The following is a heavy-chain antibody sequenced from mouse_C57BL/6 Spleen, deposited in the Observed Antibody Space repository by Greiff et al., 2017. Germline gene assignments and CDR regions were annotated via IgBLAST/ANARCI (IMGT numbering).Heavy chain of an antibody. D-gene: IGHD2-14*01. CDR3: ARSAEYDVSWFAY. J-gene: IGHJ3*01. Sequence: EVQLQQSGPVLVKPGASVKMSCKASGYTFTDYYMHWVKQSHGKSLEWIGVINPYNGGTSYNQKFKGKATLTVDKSSSTAYMELNSLTSEDSAVYDFARSAEYDVSWFAYWGQGTLVTVSA. CDR2: INPYNGGT. CDR1: GYTFTDYY. V-gene: IGHV1-19*01.